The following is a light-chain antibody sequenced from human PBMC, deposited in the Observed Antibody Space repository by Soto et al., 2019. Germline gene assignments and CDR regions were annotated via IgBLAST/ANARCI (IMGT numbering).Light chain of an antibody. CDR2: GAS. V-gene: IGKV3-20*01. CDR1: QSVGNSH. J-gene: IGKJ5*01. Sequence: ETVLTQSAGTPYFSPGERATLSCRASQSVGNSHVAWYQQRRGLPPRLLIYGASNRATGIPDRFSGSGSGADFTLTISRLEPEDFAVYFCHQYGNSPPGTFGQGTRL. CDR3: HQYGNSPPGT.